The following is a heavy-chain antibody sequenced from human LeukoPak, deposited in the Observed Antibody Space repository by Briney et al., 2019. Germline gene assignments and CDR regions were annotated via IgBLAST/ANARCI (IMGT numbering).Heavy chain of an antibody. CDR1: GGSISSYY. CDR2: IYYSGST. Sequence: SETLSLTCTVSGGSISSYYWSWIRQPPGKGLEWIGYIYYSGSTNYNPSLKSRVTISVDTSKNQFSLKLSSVTAADTAVYYCARTVPAASGGHAFDIWGQGTMVTVSS. V-gene: IGHV4-59*01. J-gene: IGHJ3*02. D-gene: IGHD2-2*01. CDR3: ARTVPAASGGHAFDI.